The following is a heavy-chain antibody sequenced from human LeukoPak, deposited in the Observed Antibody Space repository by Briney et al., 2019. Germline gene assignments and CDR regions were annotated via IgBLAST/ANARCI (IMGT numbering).Heavy chain of an antibody. CDR2: IYYGGST. Sequence: SETLSLTCTVSGGSISSYYWSWIRQPPGKGLEWIGYIYYGGSTNYNPSLKSRVTISVDTSKNQFSLKLSSVTAADTAVYYCARDLTIAARPGYYYYYMDVWGKGTTVTVPS. D-gene: IGHD6-6*01. CDR1: GGSISSYY. CDR3: ARDLTIAARPGYYYYYMDV. J-gene: IGHJ6*03. V-gene: IGHV4-59*01.